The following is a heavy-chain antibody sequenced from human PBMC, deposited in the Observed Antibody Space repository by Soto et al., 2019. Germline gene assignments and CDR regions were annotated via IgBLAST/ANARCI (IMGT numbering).Heavy chain of an antibody. V-gene: IGHV3-30*04. CDR2: SSYDGRNK. Sequence: QVQLVESGGGVVQPGRSLRLSCAASGFIFSDYAMHWVRQAPGKGLQWVAVSSYDGRNKFYADSVKGRITISRDNSKNRLYMAMNSLRAQYTAVYYCAKDALAETRGWRYYVAYWGQRTLV. J-gene: IGHJ4*02. CDR1: GFIFSDYA. D-gene: IGHD6-19*01. CDR3: AKDALAETRGWRYYVAY.